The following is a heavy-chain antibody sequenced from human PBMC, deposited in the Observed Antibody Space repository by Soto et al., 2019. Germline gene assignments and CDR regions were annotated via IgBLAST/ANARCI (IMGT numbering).Heavy chain of an antibody. V-gene: IGHV4-30-4*01. CDR2: IYYSGST. CDR3: ARGRRPDLYYDGMHLDY. Sequence: QVQLQESGPGLVKPSQPLSLTCTVSGGSISSGDYYWGWIRQPPGKGLEWIVYIYYSGSTYYNPRLKSRVTISVYTSKNQFSLKLSSVTAADTAVYYCARGRRPDLYYDGMHLDYWGQGTLVTVSS. D-gene: IGHD3-22*01. J-gene: IGHJ4*02. CDR1: GGSISSGDYY.